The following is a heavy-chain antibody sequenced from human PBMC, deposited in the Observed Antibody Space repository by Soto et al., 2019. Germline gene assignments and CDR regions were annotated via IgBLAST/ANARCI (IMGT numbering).Heavy chain of an antibody. CDR2: IYYSGST. CDR3: ARGASRGYSGYDFGGWFDP. CDR1: GGSISSGGYY. Sequence: SETLSLTCTVSGGSISSGGYYWSWIRQHPGKGLEWIGYIYYSGSTYYNPSLKSRVTISVDTSKDQFSLKLSSVTAADTAVYYCARGASRGYSGYDFGGWFDPWGQRTLVTVSS. J-gene: IGHJ5*02. V-gene: IGHV4-31*03. D-gene: IGHD5-12*01.